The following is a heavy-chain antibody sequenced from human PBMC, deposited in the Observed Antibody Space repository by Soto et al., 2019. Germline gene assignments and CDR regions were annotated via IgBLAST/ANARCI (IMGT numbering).Heavy chain of an antibody. CDR1: GLSLSSYS. V-gene: IGHV3-21*01. Sequence: GFLSLSCAAAGLSLSSYSMNWVRQAPGKGLEWVSSISSSSSYIYYADSVKGRFTISRDNANNSLYLQMNSLRAEDTAVYYCARVPPGGSGYWGQGTLVTVSS. CDR2: ISSSSSYI. D-gene: IGHD3-16*01. CDR3: ARVPPGGSGY. J-gene: IGHJ4*02.